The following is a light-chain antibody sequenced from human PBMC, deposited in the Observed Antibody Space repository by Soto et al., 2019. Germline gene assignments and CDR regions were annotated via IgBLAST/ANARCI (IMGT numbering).Light chain of an antibody. CDR3: QQYGSSPWT. CDR1: QSVSSSY. V-gene: IGKV3-20*01. J-gene: IGKJ1*01. CDR2: GAS. Sequence: EIVLTQSPGTLSLSPGERDTLSCRASQSVSSSYLAWYQQKPGQAPRLLIYGASNRATGIPDRISGSGSGTDFTLTISRLEPEDFAVYYCQQYGSSPWTFGQGTKVEIK.